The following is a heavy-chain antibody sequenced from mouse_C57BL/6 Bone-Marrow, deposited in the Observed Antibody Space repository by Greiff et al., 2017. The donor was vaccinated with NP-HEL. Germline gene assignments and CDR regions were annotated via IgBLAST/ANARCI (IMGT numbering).Heavy chain of an antibody. CDR1: GYTFTSYW. J-gene: IGHJ3*01. Sequence: QLQQPGAELVMPGASVKLSCKASGYTFTSYWMHWVKQRPGQGLEWIGEIDPSDSYTNYNQKFKGKSTLTVDKSSSTAYMQLSSLTSEDSAVYYCARRLEAYWGQGTLVTVSA. CDR3: ARRLEAY. CDR2: IDPSDSYT. V-gene: IGHV1-69*01.